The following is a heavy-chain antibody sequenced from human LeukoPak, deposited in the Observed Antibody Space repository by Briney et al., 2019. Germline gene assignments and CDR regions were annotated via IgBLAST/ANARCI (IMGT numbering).Heavy chain of an antibody. V-gene: IGHV3-15*01. CDR2: IKSKTDYGTT. D-gene: IGHD6-19*01. CDR3: TTAVAVAGSIYFDY. J-gene: IGHJ4*02. Sequence: GGSLRLSCTASGLTFSNAWMSWVRQAPEKGLEWGGRIKSKTDYGTTDYAAPVKGRFTISRDDSKNTLCLQMNSLKTEDTAVYYCTTAVAVAGSIYFDYWGQGTLVTV. CDR1: GLTFSNAW.